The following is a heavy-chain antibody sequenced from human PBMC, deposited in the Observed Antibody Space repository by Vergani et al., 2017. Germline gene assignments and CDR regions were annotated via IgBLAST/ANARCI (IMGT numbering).Heavy chain of an antibody. D-gene: IGHD2-2*01. Sequence: QVQLVQSGAEVKKPGSSVKVSCKASGGTFSSYAISWVRQAPGQGLEWMGRIIPILGTANYAQKFQGRVTITADESTSTAYMELSSQRSEDTAVYYCARDRPYCSSTSCYDGVFDYWGQGTLVTVSS. CDR2: IIPILGTA. V-gene: IGHV1-69*11. J-gene: IGHJ4*02. CDR3: ARDRPYCSSTSCYDGVFDY. CDR1: GGTFSSYA.